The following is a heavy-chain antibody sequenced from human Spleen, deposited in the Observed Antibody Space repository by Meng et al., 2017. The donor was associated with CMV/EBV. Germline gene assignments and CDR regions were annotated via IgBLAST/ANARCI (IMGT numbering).Heavy chain of an antibody. J-gene: IGHJ4*02. V-gene: IGHV3-73*01. CDR2: IRSKAKSYAT. CDR3: TITFGGQAFDY. D-gene: IGHD3-16*01. CDR1: GFTFSGSA. Sequence: GESLKISCAASGFTFSGSAMHWVRQASGKGLEWVGRIRSKAKSYATAYAASVKGRFTISRDDSKNTAYLQMNSLKTEDTAVYYCTITFGGQAFDYGGQGTLVTVSS.